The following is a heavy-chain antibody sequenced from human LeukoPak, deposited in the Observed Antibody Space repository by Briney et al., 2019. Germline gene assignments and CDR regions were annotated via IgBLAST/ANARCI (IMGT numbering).Heavy chain of an antibody. CDR3: ARDNGSGSYLDY. CDR1: GGSVSSGSYY. D-gene: IGHD3-10*01. V-gene: IGHV4-61*01. J-gene: IGHJ4*02. CDR2: IYYSGST. Sequence: SETLSLTCTVSGGSVSSGSYYWSWIRQPPGKGLEWIGYIYYSGSTNYNPSLKSRVTISVDTSKNQFSLKLSSVTAADTAVYYYARDNGSGSYLDYWGQGTLVTVSS.